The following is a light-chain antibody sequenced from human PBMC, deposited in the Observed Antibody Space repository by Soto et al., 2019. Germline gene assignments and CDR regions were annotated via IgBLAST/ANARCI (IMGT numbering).Light chain of an antibody. CDR3: QQYNSYPT. V-gene: IGKV1-5*01. CDR2: DAS. CDR1: QTIRSL. J-gene: IGKJ1*01. Sequence: DIQMTQSPSTLSASVGDRVTITCRASQTIRSLLAWYQQKPGKAPKALIYDASRLGSGVPSRFSGSGSGTEFTLTISSLQPDDFATYYCQQYNSYPTFGQGTKVDIK.